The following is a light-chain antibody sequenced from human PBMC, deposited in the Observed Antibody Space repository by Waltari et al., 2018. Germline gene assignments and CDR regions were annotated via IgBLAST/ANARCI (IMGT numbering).Light chain of an antibody. CDR2: AAS. V-gene: IGKV1-39*01. CDR1: QSISSY. Sequence: DFQMTQPPSSLSASVGHRVTITCRASQSISSYLNWYQQKPGKAPKLLIYAASSLQSGVPSRFSGSGSGTDFTLTISSLQPEDFATYYCQQSYSTPRTFGQGTKLEIK. CDR3: QQSYSTPRT. J-gene: IGKJ2*01.